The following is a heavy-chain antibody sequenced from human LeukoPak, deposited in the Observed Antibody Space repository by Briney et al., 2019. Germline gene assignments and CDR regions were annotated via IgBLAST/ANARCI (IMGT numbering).Heavy chain of an antibody. V-gene: IGHV4-59*01. Sequence: PSETLSLTCTVSGGSISSYYRSWIRQPPGKGLEWIGYIYYSGSTNYNPSLKSRVTISVDTSKNQFSLKLSSVTAADTAVYYCARWGFSSGWYWGQGTLVTVSS. CDR1: GGSISSYY. J-gene: IGHJ4*02. CDR2: IYYSGST. CDR3: ARWGFSSGWY. D-gene: IGHD6-19*01.